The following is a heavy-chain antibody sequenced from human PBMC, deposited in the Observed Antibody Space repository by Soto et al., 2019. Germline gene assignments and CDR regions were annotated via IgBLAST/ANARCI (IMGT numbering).Heavy chain of an antibody. CDR1: GFTFNNYA. Sequence: PGGSLRLSCAASGFTFNNYAMHWVRQVPGKGLEYVAAISSNGGSTSYANSVRDRFTISRDNSKNTLYLQMGSLRPDDMAVYYCVRLYSTSWHYFDYWGQGALVTVSS. CDR2: ISSNGGST. V-gene: IGHV3-64*01. J-gene: IGHJ4*02. D-gene: IGHD6-13*01. CDR3: VRLYSTSWHYFDY.